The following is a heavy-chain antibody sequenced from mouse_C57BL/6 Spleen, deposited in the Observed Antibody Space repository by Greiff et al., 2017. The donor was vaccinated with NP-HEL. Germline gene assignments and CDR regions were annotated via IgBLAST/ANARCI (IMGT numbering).Heavy chain of an antibody. D-gene: IGHD2-1*01. CDR3: ARSTMVTLYAMDY. J-gene: IGHJ4*01. CDR1: GFTFSSYT. V-gene: IGHV5-9*01. Sequence: EVQVVESGGGLVKPGGSLKLSCAASGFTFSSYTMSWVRQTPEKRLEWVATISGGGGNTYYPDSVKGRFTISRDNAKNTLYLQMSSLRSEDTALYYCARSTMVTLYAMDYWGQGTSVTVSS. CDR2: ISGGGGNT.